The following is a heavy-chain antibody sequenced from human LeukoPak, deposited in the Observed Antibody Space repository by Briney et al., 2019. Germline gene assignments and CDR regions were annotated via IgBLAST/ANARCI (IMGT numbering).Heavy chain of an antibody. CDR2: ISAYNGNP. CDR3: ARAGQGYYYDTSAYYYDY. Sequence: ASVKVSCKASGYTFTNFGISWVRQAPGQGLEWMGWISAYNGNPTYAQNLQGRVTVTTDTSTSTAYMELRSLTSDDTAVYFCARAGQGYYYDTSAYYYDYWGQGTRVTVSS. V-gene: IGHV1-18*01. J-gene: IGHJ4*02. CDR1: GYTFTNFG. D-gene: IGHD3-22*01.